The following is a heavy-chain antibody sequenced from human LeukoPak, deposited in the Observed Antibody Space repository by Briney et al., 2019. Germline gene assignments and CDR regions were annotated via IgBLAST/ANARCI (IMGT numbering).Heavy chain of an antibody. Sequence: PGGSLRLSCAAPGFNVSSNYMSWVRQAPGKGLEWVSVIYRGGSTYYAGSVKGRFIISRDNSKNTLYLQMNSLRAEDTGAYYCARVGSNNRYGMDVWGQGTTVTVSS. CDR2: IYRGGST. D-gene: IGHD2-15*01. CDR1: GFNVSSNY. CDR3: ARVGSNNRYGMDV. J-gene: IGHJ6*02. V-gene: IGHV3-66*01.